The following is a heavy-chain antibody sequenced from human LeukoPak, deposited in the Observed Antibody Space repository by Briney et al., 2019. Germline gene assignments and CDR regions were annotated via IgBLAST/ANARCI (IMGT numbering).Heavy chain of an antibody. CDR2: IYSDGST. CDR1: GFTVSSNY. CDR3: ARDRVAGTADLSY. Sequence: GGSLRLSCAASGFTVSSNYMGWVRQAPGKGLDCVSVIYSDGSTYYADSVKGRFTISRDNSKNTLYLQMNSLKAEDTAVYYCARDRVAGTADLSYWGQGTLVTVSS. V-gene: IGHV3-53*01. D-gene: IGHD6-19*01. J-gene: IGHJ4*02.